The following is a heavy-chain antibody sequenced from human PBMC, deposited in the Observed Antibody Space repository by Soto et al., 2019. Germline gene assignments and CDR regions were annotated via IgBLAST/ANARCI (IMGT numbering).Heavy chain of an antibody. J-gene: IGHJ4*02. V-gene: IGHV4-34*01. Sequence: HVQLQQWGAGLLKPSETLSLTCAVYGGSFSGYYWSWIRQPPGKGLEWIGEINHSGSTNYNPSLKSRVTISVDTSKNQFSLKLSSVTAADTAVYYCARGPGGFSSRGTGGWCQGTLVTVSS. CDR2: INHSGST. D-gene: IGHD6-13*01. CDR1: GGSFSGYY. CDR3: ARGPGGFSSRGTGG.